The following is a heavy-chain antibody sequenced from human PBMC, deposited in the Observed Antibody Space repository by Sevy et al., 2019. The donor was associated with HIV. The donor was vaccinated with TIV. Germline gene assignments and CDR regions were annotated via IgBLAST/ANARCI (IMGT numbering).Heavy chain of an antibody. D-gene: IGHD3-10*01. V-gene: IGHV2-70*01. Sequence: SGTTLVKPTQTLTLTCTCSGFSLSTSGMSVTWIRQPPGKALEWLALLDWDDVKYFSTSLKTRLTISKDTSKNHVVLTMTNMDPADTATYYCARVGRGSGSYPYYYYAMDVWGQGTTVTVSS. CDR1: GFSLSTSGMS. J-gene: IGHJ6*02. CDR2: LDWDDVK. CDR3: ARVGRGSGSYPYYYYAMDV.